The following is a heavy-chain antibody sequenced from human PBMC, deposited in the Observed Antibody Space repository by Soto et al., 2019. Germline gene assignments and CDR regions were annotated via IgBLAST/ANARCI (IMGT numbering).Heavy chain of an antibody. J-gene: IGHJ5*02. V-gene: IGHV1-18*01. CDR2: ISAYNGNT. Sequence: ASVKVSCNASGYTFTSYGISWVRQAPGQGLEWMGWISAYNGNTNYAQKLQGRVTMTTDTSTSTAYMELRSLRSDDTAVYYCARFYDILTGYENWFNPWGQGTLVTVSS. D-gene: IGHD3-9*01. CDR3: ARFYDILTGYENWFNP. CDR1: GYTFTSYG.